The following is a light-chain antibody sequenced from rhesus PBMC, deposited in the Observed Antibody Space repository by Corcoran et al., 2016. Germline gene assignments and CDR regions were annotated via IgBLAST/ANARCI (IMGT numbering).Light chain of an antibody. J-gene: IGLJ1*01. CDR2: EVT. CDR3: SSYASSSTYI. V-gene: IGLV2-13*03. Sequence: QAVPTQSPSMSWSPGQSVTISCTGTSSDIGGYNRVSWYQQHPGKAPKLMIYEVTKRPSGVSDRVSASKSGNTASLTISGLQPEDEADYYCSSYASSSTYIFGAGTRLTVL. CDR1: SSDIGGYNR.